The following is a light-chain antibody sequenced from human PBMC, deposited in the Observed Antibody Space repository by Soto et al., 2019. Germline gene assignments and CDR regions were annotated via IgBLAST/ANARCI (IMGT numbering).Light chain of an antibody. CDR3: QQAKSYPWT. J-gene: IGKJ1*01. CDR1: QTINSW. CDR2: KAA. V-gene: IGKV1-5*03. Sequence: DIQMTQSPSALSASVGDRVTITCRASQTINSWVAWYQQKAGKAPKLLIYKAAALESGVPSRFSGSGSGTEFTMTISSLQPDDFAAYYCQQAKSYPWTFGQGTKVEIK.